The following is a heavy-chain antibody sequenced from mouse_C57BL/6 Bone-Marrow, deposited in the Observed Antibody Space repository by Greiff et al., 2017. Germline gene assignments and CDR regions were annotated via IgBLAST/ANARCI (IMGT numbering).Heavy chain of an antibody. J-gene: IGHJ3*01. Sequence: QVQLQQPGAELVKPGASVKLSCKASGFTFTSYWMHWVKQRPGQGLEWIGMIHPNSGSTNYNEKFKSKATLTVDKATSTAYMQLSSLTSEDSAVYYCARAYDGCYVAFAYWGQGTLVTVSA. CDR1: GFTFTSYW. CDR3: ARAYDGCYVAFAY. V-gene: IGHV1-64*01. CDR2: IHPNSGST. D-gene: IGHD2-3*01.